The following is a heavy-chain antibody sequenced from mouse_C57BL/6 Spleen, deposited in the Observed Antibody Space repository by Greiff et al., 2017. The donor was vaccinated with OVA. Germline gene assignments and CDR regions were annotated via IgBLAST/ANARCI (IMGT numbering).Heavy chain of an antibody. CDR3: ASGVYTFAY. CDR2: INPSTGGT. CDR1: GYSFTGYY. J-gene: IGHJ3*01. Sequence: EVQLQQSGPELVKPGASVKISCKASGYSFTGYYMNWVKQSPEKSLEWIGEINPSTGGTTYNQKFKAKATLTVDKSSSTAYMQLKSLTSEDSAVYYCASGVYTFAYWGQGTLVTVSA. D-gene: IGHD2-12*01. V-gene: IGHV1-42*01.